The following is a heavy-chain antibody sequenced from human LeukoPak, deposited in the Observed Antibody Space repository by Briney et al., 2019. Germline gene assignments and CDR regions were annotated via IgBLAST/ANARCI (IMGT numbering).Heavy chain of an antibody. Sequence: GASVKVSCKASGYTFTGYHIHWVRQAPGQGPEWMGWIYPYSGDTNYAQNFQGRVTMTRDTSISTAYMELSSLKSDDTAVYYCARDRNSGSSLDIWGQGTMLTVSS. D-gene: IGHD6-6*01. CDR1: GYTFTGYH. J-gene: IGHJ3*02. CDR3: ARDRNSGSSLDI. V-gene: IGHV1-2*02. CDR2: IYPYSGDT.